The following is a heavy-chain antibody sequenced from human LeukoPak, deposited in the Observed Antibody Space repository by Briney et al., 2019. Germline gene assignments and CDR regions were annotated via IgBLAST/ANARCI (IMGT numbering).Heavy chain of an antibody. Sequence: ASVKVSCKASGGTFSSYAISWVREAPGQGLEWMGRIIPILGIANYAQKFQGRVTTTADKSTSTAYMELSSLRSEDTAVYYCARVNYGSPAPFDPWGQGTLVTVSS. V-gene: IGHV1-69*04. CDR2: IIPILGIA. J-gene: IGHJ5*02. D-gene: IGHD3-10*01. CDR1: GGTFSSYA. CDR3: ARVNYGSPAPFDP.